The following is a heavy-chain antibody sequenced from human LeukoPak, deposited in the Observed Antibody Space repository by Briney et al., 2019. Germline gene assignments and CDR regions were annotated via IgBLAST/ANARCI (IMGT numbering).Heavy chain of an antibody. J-gene: IGHJ4*02. CDR2: ISGSGGST. Sequence: LPGGSLRLSCAASGFTFSSYAMSWVRQAPGKGLEWVSAISGSGGSTYYADSVKGRFTISRDNSKNTLYLQMNSLRAEDTAVYYCAKDKTPTMIVVADYWGQGTLVTVSS. CDR1: GFTFSSYA. D-gene: IGHD3-22*01. V-gene: IGHV3-23*01. CDR3: AKDKTPTMIVVADY.